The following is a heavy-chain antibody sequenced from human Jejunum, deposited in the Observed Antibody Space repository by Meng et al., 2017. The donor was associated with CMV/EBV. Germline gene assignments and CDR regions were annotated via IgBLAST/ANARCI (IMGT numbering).Heavy chain of an antibody. CDR3: TKGDPIGSY. D-gene: IGHD3-10*01. J-gene: IGHJ4*02. Sequence: LDCAAYGFNFSNYAMSWVRQTPGKGPEWVSFIHSGAVYTSYADSVRGRFTISRDNSKNTVYLQMNSLRDEDTAIYYCTKGDPIGSYWGQGTLVTVSS. CDR1: GFNFSNYA. V-gene: IGHV3-23*01. CDR2: IHSGAVYT.